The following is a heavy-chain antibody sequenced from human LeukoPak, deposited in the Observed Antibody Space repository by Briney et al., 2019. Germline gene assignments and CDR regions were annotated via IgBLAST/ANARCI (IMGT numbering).Heavy chain of an antibody. CDR2: IYYSGST. Sequence: PSETLSLNCTVSGGSISSYYWSWIRQPPGKGLEWIGYIYYSGSTNYNPSLKSRVTISVDTSKNQFSLKLSSVTAADTAVYYCARHPSNYGSWFDPWGQGTLVTVSS. D-gene: IGHD4-17*01. CDR3: ARHPSNYGSWFDP. CDR1: GGSISSYY. J-gene: IGHJ5*02. V-gene: IGHV4-59*08.